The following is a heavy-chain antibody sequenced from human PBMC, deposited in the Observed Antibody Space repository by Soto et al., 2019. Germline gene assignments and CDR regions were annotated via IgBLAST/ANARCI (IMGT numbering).Heavy chain of an antibody. Sequence: QVQLVQSGGEVKKPGASLKVSCKASGYRFSSYGISWVRQAPGQGPEWMGWISGYNGNTKYAHKLQGRVTMTTNTSTSTAYMELRSLRSDDTAVYYCARDQWTLDHSRGWYGDWGQGTLVTVSS. CDR1: GYRFSSYG. V-gene: IGHV1-18*04. CDR2: ISGYNGNT. D-gene: IGHD6-19*01. J-gene: IGHJ4*02. CDR3: ARDQWTLDHSRGWYGD.